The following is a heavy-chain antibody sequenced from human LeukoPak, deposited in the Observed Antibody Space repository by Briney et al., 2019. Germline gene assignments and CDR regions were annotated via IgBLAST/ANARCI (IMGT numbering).Heavy chain of an antibody. CDR2: ISYDGSNK. V-gene: IGHV3-30*03. J-gene: IGHJ4*02. CDR3: AATVYYYGSGSYYPFDY. Sequence: PGGSLRLSCAASGFTFSSYGMHWVRQAPGKGLEWVAVISYDGSNKYYADSVKGRFTISRDNSKNTLYLQMNSLRAEDTAVYYCAATVYYYGSGSYYPFDYWGQGTLVTVSS. D-gene: IGHD3-10*01. CDR1: GFTFSSYG.